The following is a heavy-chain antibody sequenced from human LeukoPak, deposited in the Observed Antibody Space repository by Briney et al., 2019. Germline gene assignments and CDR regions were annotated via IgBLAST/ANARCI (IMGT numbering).Heavy chain of an antibody. CDR1: GGSISRYY. D-gene: IGHD1-1*01. V-gene: IGHV4-59*01. CDR3: ARVSWFPGTSYYYMDV. Sequence: SETLSLTCTVSGGSISRYYWSWIRQPPGKGLEWFGYVYDSGTTNYNPSLKSRVTISVDTSKNQFSLKLSSVTAADTAVYYCARVSWFPGTSYYYMDVWGKGTTVAVSS. J-gene: IGHJ6*03. CDR2: VYDSGTT.